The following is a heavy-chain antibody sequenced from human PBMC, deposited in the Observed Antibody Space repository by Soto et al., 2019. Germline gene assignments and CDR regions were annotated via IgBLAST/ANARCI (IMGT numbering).Heavy chain of an antibody. D-gene: IGHD3-3*01. CDR2: IHNSGDT. J-gene: IGHJ2*01. V-gene: IGHV4-59*13. CDR1: GGSLSSYY. CDR3: AGDTSYKFGYWYFDL. Sequence: PSETLSLTCTVSGGSLSSYYYYWIRQPPGKGLEWIGYIHNSGDTKYNPSLKNRGTMSMDTSGYQFPLRLSSVTAADTAIYYCAGDTSYKFGYWYFDLWGRGTLVTVSS.